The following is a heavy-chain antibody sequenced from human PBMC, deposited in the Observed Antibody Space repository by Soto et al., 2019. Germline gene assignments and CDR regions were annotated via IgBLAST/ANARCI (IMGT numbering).Heavy chain of an antibody. CDR3: AMRPYGHYDFWSGYYNYYYYGMDV. J-gene: IGHJ6*02. D-gene: IGHD3-3*01. Sequence: SETLSLTCAVYGGSFSGYYWSWIRQPPGKGLEWIGEINHSGSTNYNPSLKSRVTISVDTSKNQFSLKLSSVTAADTAVYYCAMRPYGHYDFWSGYYNYYYYGMDVWGQGTTVTVSS. CDR1: GGSFSGYY. CDR2: INHSGST. V-gene: IGHV4-34*01.